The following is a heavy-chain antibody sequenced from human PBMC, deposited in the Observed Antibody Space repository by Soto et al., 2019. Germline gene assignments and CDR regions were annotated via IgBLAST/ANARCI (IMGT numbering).Heavy chain of an antibody. CDR2: ISGGGGGT. V-gene: IGHV3-23*01. Sequence: GGSLRLSCAASGFTFSNYAMSWVRQAPGKGLEWVSAISGGGGGTYDADSVKGRFTISRDNSKNTLYLQMKSLRAEDTAEYYCAKVYDYIWGSYRHHFDYWGQGTLVTVSS. J-gene: IGHJ4*02. CDR3: AKVYDYIWGSYRHHFDY. D-gene: IGHD3-16*02. CDR1: GFTFSNYA.